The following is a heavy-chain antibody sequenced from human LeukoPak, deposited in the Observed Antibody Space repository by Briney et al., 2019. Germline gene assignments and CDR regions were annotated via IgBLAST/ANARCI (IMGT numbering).Heavy chain of an antibody. Sequence: GGSLRLXCAASGFTFNNYAMSWVRQAPGKGLEWVSSISGSGGNTYYADSVKGRFTISRDNSKNTLYLQMNSLRAADTAVYYCAKDLRITMAGTVDYFDYWGQGTLVTVSS. CDR2: ISGSGGNT. CDR3: AKDLRITMAGTVDYFDY. D-gene: IGHD6-19*01. V-gene: IGHV3-23*01. CDR1: GFTFNNYA. J-gene: IGHJ4*02.